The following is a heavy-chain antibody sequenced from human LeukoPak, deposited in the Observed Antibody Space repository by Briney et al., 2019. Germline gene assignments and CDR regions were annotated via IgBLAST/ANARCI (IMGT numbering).Heavy chain of an antibody. J-gene: IGHJ4*02. Sequence: GASVKVSCKASGYTFITHYMHWVRQAPGQGLEWMGIINPSGGITTYAQKFQGRVTMTMDTSTRTVYMELSSLRSEDTAVYYCARTRSGSYFDYWGQGTLVTVSS. V-gene: IGHV1-46*01. CDR1: GYTFITHY. CDR2: INPSGGIT. D-gene: IGHD1-26*01. CDR3: ARTRSGSYFDY.